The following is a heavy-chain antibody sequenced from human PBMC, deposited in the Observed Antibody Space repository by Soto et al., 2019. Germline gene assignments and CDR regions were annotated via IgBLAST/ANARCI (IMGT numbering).Heavy chain of an antibody. Sequence: GGSLRLSCAASGFTFSTYTMHWVRQTPGKGLEWVAVVSYDGSNKYYADSVKGRFTISRDSSKNTLYLQMSSLRAEDTAVYYCARARLDTPALEYWGQGTLVTVSS. J-gene: IGHJ4*02. CDR3: ARARLDTPALEY. CDR1: GFTFSTYT. D-gene: IGHD2-2*01. V-gene: IGHV3-30-3*01. CDR2: VSYDGSNK.